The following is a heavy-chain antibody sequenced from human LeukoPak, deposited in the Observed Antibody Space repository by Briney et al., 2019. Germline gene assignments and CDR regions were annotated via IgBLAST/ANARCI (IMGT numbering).Heavy chain of an antibody. V-gene: IGHV4-39*01. D-gene: IGHD3-22*01. CDR3: ASTGHYYYDSSGYYYL. Sequence: SETLSLTCTVSGGSISSSSYYWGWIRQPPGRGLEWIGSVYYSGSTYYNPSLKSRVTISVDTSKNQFSLKLSSVTAADTAVYYCASTGHYYYDSSGYYYLWGQGTLVTVSS. J-gene: IGHJ4*02. CDR2: VYYSGST. CDR1: GGSISSSSYY.